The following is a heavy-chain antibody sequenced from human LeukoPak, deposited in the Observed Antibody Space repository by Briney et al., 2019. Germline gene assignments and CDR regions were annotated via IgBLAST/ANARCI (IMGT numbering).Heavy chain of an antibody. Sequence: GASVKVSCKASGGTFSNYAISWVRQAPGQGLEWMRWINPNSGGTNYAQKFQGRVTMTRDTSISTAYMELSRLRSDDTAVYYCARWDDSSGYDFDYWGQGTLVTVSS. CDR2: INPNSGGT. CDR3: ARWDDSSGYDFDY. D-gene: IGHD3-22*01. J-gene: IGHJ4*02. V-gene: IGHV1-2*02. CDR1: GGTFSNYA.